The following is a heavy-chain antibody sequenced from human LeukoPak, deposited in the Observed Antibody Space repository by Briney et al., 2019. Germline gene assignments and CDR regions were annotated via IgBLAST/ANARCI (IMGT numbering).Heavy chain of an antibody. CDR3: ARESWGEGSFDC. CDR1: GFTFSGSA. CDR2: IRSKANSYAT. J-gene: IGHJ4*02. Sequence: GGSLRLSCAASGFTFSGSAMHWVRQASGKGLEWVGRIRSKANSYATAYAASVKGRFTISRDDSKNTAYLQMNSLKTEDTAVYYCARESWGEGSFDCWGQGALVTVSS. D-gene: IGHD3-10*01. V-gene: IGHV3-73*01.